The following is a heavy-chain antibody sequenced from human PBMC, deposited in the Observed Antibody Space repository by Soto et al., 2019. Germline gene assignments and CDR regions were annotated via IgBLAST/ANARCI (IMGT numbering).Heavy chain of an antibody. CDR2: IFYSGIT. V-gene: IGHV4-59*01. CDR1: GDSIRNYY. Sequence: KPSETLSLTCTVSGDSIRNYYCSWIRQPPRKGLEYIGYIFYSGITNYNPSLKSRVAISVDTSRNQFALKLRSVTAADTATYYCARLKIGYGYGSIIDFLGRGILVTVSS. D-gene: IGHD5-18*01. CDR3: ARLKIGYGYGSIIDF. J-gene: IGHJ4*01.